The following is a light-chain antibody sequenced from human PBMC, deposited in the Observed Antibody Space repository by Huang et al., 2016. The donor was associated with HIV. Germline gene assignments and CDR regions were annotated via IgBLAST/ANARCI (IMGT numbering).Light chain of an antibody. J-gene: IGKJ1*01. CDR2: AAS. Sequence: DIQMTQSPSSLSASVGDRVTITCRASQSINTYLHWFQQKPGKATKVLISAASTLQSGVPSRFSGGGSGTHITLIITSLQPEDFATYYCQQTYTGVTFGQGTKVEIK. CDR3: QQTYTGVT. V-gene: IGKV1-39*01. CDR1: QSINTY.